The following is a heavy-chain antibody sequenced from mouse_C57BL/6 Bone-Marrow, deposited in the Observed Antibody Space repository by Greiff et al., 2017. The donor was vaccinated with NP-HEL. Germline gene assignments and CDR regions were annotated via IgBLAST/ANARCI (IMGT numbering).Heavy chain of an antibody. CDR1: GYTFTDYY. D-gene: IGHD2-4*01. Sequence: EVQLQQSGPELVKPGASVKISCKASGYTFTDYYMNWVKQSHGKSLEWIGDINPNNGGTSYNQKFKGKATLTVEKSSSTAYMELRSLTSEDSAVYYCARDDYGIDYWGQGTTLTVSS. J-gene: IGHJ2*01. CDR3: ARDDYGIDY. CDR2: INPNNGGT. V-gene: IGHV1-26*01.